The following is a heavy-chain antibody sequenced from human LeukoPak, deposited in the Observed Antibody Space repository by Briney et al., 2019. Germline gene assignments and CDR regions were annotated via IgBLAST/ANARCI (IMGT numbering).Heavy chain of an antibody. CDR2: IIPIFGTA. V-gene: IGHV1-69*05. D-gene: IGHD6-13*01. CDR3: ASGGIAAAGISDAFDI. Sequence: SVKVSCKASGGTFSSYAISWVRQAPGQGLEWMGGIIPIFGTANYAQKFQGRVTITTDESTSTAYMELSSLRAEDTAVYYCASGGIAAAGISDAFDIWGQGTMVTVSS. J-gene: IGHJ3*02. CDR1: GGTFSSYA.